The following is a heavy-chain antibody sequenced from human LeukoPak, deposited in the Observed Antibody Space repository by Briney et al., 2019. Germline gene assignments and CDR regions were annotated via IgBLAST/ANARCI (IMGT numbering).Heavy chain of an antibody. J-gene: IGHJ4*02. CDR1: GYTFTSYD. Sequence: ASVKVSCKASGYTFTSYDINWVRQATGQGLEWMGWMNPNSGNTGYARKFQGRVTMTRNTSISTAYMELSSLRSEDTAVYYCARATPTTRVDYWGQGTLVTVSS. V-gene: IGHV1-8*01. D-gene: IGHD1-14*01. CDR2: MNPNSGNT. CDR3: ARATPTTRVDY.